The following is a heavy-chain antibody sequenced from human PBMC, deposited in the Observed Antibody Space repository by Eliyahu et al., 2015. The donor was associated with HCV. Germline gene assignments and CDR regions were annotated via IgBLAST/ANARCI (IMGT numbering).Heavy chain of an antibody. CDR2: IHYSGSX. J-gene: IGHJ5*02. D-gene: IGHD6-19*01. Sequence: QVQLQESGPGLVKPSETLSLTXTVSGGSITTYYGTGIRQPPGKGLGXIGYIHYSGSXNHNPSXKSRVTISVDTSKNQFSLNLTSVTAADTAVYYCASGGGGIAVAGTGGWFDPWGQGTLVTVSS. CDR1: GGSITTYY. CDR3: ASGGGGIAVAGTGGWFDP. V-gene: IGHV4-59*01.